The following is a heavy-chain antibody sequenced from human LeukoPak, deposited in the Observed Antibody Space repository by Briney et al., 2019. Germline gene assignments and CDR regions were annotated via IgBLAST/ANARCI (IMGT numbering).Heavy chain of an antibody. CDR3: ARGRAIDI. J-gene: IGHJ3*02. Sequence: GGSLRLSCAASGFTFSSYWMSWVRQAPGKGLEWVANIKPDDSEIYYVASVKGRFTISRDNTKNSVYLQMTSLRDEDTAIYYCARGRAIDIWGRGTMVIVSS. CDR1: GFTFSSYW. CDR2: IKPDDSEI. V-gene: IGHV3-7*04.